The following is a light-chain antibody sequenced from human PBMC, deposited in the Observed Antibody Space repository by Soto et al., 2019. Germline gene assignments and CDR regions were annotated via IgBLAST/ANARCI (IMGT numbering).Light chain of an antibody. CDR3: QQGYSTPYT. Sequence: DIQRTQSPSSVSAPVGGVCGWTSRASQSIGDSLAWYQQKPGTAPKLLIYHASNLQSGVPSRFSGSGSGTEFTLTMSGLQPEDFATYYCQQGYSTPYTFGQGTKVDIK. CDR1: QSIGDS. CDR2: HAS. J-gene: IGKJ2*01. V-gene: IGKV1-39*01.